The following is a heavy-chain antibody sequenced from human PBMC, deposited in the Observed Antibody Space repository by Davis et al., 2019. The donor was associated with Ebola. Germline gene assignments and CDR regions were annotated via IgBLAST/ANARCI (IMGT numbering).Heavy chain of an antibody. J-gene: IGHJ6*04. CDR1: GFTFSDYY. CDR3: ARHSGWYYTMDV. Sequence: GESLKISCAASGFTFSDYYMSWIRQAPGKGLEWVSSISGSGGTIYYADSVKGRFTISRDNAKNSLYLQMNSLRAEDTAVYYCARHSGWYYTMDVWGRGTTVTVS. D-gene: IGHD6-19*01. CDR2: ISGSGGTI. V-gene: IGHV3-11*01.